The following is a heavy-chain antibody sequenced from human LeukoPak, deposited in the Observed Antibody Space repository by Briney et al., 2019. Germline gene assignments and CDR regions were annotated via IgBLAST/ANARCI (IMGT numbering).Heavy chain of an antibody. D-gene: IGHD3-10*01. V-gene: IGHV4-34*01. Sequence: SETLSLTCAVYGGSFSGYYWSWIRQPPGKGLEWIGEINHSGSTNYNPSLKSRVTISVDTSKNQFSLKLSSVTAADTAVYYCARKVRGDDSFDYWGQGTLVTVSS. CDR1: GGSFSGYY. J-gene: IGHJ4*02. CDR3: ARKVRGDDSFDY. CDR2: INHSGST.